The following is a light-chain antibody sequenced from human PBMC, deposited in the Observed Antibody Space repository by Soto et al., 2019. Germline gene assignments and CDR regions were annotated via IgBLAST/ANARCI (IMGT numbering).Light chain of an antibody. CDR3: QQYYGSLPT. Sequence: EIVLTQSPATLSLSPGERATLSCRASQSVGTYLAWYQQKPGQAPRLLIYDASNRATGIPARFSGSGSGTDFTLTISTLQAEDVAVYYCQQYYGSLPTFGQGTKVEIK. CDR2: DAS. CDR1: QSVGTY. J-gene: IGKJ1*01. V-gene: IGKV3-11*01.